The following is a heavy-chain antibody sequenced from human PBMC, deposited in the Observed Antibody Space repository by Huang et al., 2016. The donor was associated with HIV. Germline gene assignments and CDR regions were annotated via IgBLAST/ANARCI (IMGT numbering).Heavy chain of an antibody. CDR2: IYYSGST. CDR1: GGSISSSSYY. D-gene: IGHD3-10*01. Sequence: QLQLQESGPGLVKPSETLSLTCTVSGGSISSSSYYWGWIRQPPGKGLEWIGTIYYSGSTYYTPSLKGRVTISVDTSKNQFSLKLSCVTAADTAVYYCARHERWAMVRGVPQWGFDYWGQGTLVTVSS. J-gene: IGHJ4*02. CDR3: ARHERWAMVRGVPQWGFDY. V-gene: IGHV4-39*01.